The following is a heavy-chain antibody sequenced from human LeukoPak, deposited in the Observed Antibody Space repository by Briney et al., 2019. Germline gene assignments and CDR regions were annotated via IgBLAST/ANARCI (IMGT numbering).Heavy chain of an antibody. CDR1: GYTFTSYG. V-gene: IGHV1-18*01. Sequence: ASVKVSCKASGYTFTSYGISWGRQAPGQGLEWMGWISAYNGNTNYAQKLQGRVTMTTDTSTSTAYMELRSLRSEDTAVYYCARVIGSGSYWDSDYYGMDVWGQGTTVTVSS. J-gene: IGHJ6*02. CDR2: ISAYNGNT. CDR3: ARVIGSGSYWDSDYYGMDV. D-gene: IGHD3-10*01.